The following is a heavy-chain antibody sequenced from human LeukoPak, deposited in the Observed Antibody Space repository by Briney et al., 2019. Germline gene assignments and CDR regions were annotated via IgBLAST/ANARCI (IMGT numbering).Heavy chain of an antibody. V-gene: IGHV1-46*01. J-gene: IGHJ5*02. D-gene: IGHD6-13*01. Sequence: GASVKVSCKASGYTFISYYMHWVRQAPGQGLEWMGIINPSGGSTSYAQKFQGRVTMTRDMSTSTVYMELSSLRSEDTAVYYCARDEGDSSSWNWFDPWGQGTLVTVSS. CDR1: GYTFISYY. CDR3: ARDEGDSSSWNWFDP. CDR2: INPSGGST.